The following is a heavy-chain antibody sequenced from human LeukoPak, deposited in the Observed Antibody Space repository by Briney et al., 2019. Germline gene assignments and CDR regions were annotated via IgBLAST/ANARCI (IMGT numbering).Heavy chain of an antibody. CDR1: GFTVSSNY. V-gene: IGHV3-66*02. CDR3: AREPVRGVLDY. CDR2: IYSGGST. Sequence: GGSLRLSCAASGFTVSSNYMSWVRQAPGRGLEWVSVIYSGGSTYYADSVKGRFTISRDNSKNTLYLQTNRLRGEDTAVYYCAREPVRGVLDYWGQGTLVTVSS. D-gene: IGHD3-10*02. J-gene: IGHJ4*02.